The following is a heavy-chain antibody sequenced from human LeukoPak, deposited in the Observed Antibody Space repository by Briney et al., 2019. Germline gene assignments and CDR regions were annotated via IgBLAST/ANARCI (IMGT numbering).Heavy chain of an antibody. CDR1: GYTFTDYY. Sequence: EASVKVSCKASGYTFTDYYMHWVRQAPGQGLEWMGWINPNSGGTNYAQKFQGRVTMTRDTSISTAYMELSRLRSDGTSVYYCARGGSYYYGSYDYWGQGTLVTVSS. D-gene: IGHD3-10*01. CDR3: ARGGSYYYGSYDY. CDR2: INPNSGGT. V-gene: IGHV1-2*02. J-gene: IGHJ4*02.